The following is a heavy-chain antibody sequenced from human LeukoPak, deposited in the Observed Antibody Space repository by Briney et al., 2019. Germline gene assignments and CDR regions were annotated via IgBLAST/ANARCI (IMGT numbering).Heavy chain of an antibody. CDR2: INPNSGGT. CDR3: ARGGSATYYALDI. J-gene: IGHJ3*02. CDR1: GYTFTGYY. V-gene: IGHV1-2*02. Sequence: RGASVKVSCKASGYTFTGYYMHWVRQAPGQGLEWMGWINPNSGGTNYAQKFQGRVTMTRDTSISTAYMELSRLRSDDTAVYYCARGGSATYYALDIWGQGTMVTVSS. D-gene: IGHD3-16*01.